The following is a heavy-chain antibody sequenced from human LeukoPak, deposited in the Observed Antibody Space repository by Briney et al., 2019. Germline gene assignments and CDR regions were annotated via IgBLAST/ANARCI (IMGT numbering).Heavy chain of an antibody. CDR2: IWYDGSNK. CDR1: GFTFNTYA. CDR3: VRDKWRSGYSNTFDM. D-gene: IGHD3-22*01. V-gene: IGHV3-33*01. J-gene: IGHJ3*02. Sequence: PGGSLRLSCAASGFTFNTYAMHWVRQAPGKGLGWVAVIWYDGSNKYYVESVKGRFTISRDNSKNTLYLQMNSLRAEDTAVYYCVRDKWRSGYSNTFDMWGQGTMVTVSS.